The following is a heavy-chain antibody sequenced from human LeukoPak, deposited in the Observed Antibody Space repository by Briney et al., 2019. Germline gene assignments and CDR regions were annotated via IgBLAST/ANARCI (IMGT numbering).Heavy chain of an antibody. CDR2: ISVSGGNK. CDR3: AKGPRYSSSWYSDY. CDR1: GFTFSSYA. Sequence: PGGSLSLSCAASGFTFSSYAMSGVRQAPGKGREWVSAISVSGGNKYYADYVKGRFTISRDNSKNTLYLQMNSLRAEDTAVYYCAKGPRYSSSWYSDYWGQGTLVTVSS. J-gene: IGHJ4*02. D-gene: IGHD6-13*01. V-gene: IGHV3-23*01.